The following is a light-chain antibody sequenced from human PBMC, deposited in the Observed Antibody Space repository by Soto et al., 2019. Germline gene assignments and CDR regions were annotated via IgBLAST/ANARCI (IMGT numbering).Light chain of an antibody. CDR2: AAS. CDR1: QSISSY. V-gene: IGKV1-39*01. CDR3: QQSYST. Sequence: DIQMTQSPSSLSASVGDRVTITCRASQSISSYLNWYQQKPGKAPKLLIYAASSSQSGVPSRFSGSGSGTDFTLTISSLQPEDFATYYCQQSYSTFGQGTKVDIK. J-gene: IGKJ1*01.